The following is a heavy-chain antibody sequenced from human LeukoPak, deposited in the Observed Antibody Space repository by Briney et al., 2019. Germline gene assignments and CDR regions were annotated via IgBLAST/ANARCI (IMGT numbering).Heavy chain of an antibody. D-gene: IGHD2-2*01. CDR1: GGSFSGYY. J-gene: IGHJ3*01. Sequence: PSETLSLTCAVYGGSFSGYYWSWIRQPPGKGLEWIGEINHSGSTNYNPSLKSRVTISVDTSQNQFSLKLSSVTAADTAVYYCARAYYSTSWYGVWGQGTLVTVSS. CDR2: INHSGST. CDR3: ARAYYSTSWYGV. V-gene: IGHV4-34*01.